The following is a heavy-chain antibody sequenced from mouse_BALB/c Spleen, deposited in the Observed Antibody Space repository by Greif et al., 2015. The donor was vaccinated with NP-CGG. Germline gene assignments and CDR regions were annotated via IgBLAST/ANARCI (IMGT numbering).Heavy chain of an antibody. CDR2: IRNKANGYTT. V-gene: IGHV7-3*02. D-gene: IGHD2-3*01. CDR3: ARDMRDGYPYYFDY. CDR1: GFTFTDYY. J-gene: IGHJ2*01. Sequence: EVKLVDSGGGLVQPGGSLRLSCATSGFTFTDYYMSWVRQPPGKALEWLGFIRNKANGYTTEYSASVKGRFTISRDNSQSILYLQMNTLRAEDSATYYCARDMRDGYPYYFDYWGQGTTLTVSS.